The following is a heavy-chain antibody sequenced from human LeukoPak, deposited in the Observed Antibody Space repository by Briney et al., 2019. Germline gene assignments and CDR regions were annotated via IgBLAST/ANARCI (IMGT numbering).Heavy chain of an antibody. J-gene: IGHJ2*01. CDR1: GLSFSTAW. D-gene: IGHD7-27*01. CDR3: ARESADQLTGGYWYFDL. CDR2: IKSKSDDGTA. V-gene: IGHV3-15*01. Sequence: GGSLRLSCAASGLSFSTAWMGWVRQAPGKGLEWVGRIKSKSDDGTAVYTAPVKGRFTISRDDSKDTLYLQMNSLRAGDTAVYYCARESADQLTGGYWYFDLWGRGTLVTVSS.